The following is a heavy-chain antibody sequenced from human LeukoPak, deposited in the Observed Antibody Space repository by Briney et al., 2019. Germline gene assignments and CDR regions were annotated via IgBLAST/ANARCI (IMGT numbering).Heavy chain of an antibody. CDR2: ISGSGDSR. CDR3: AKDRGSYIRIFDY. D-gene: IGHD1-26*01. CDR1: GFTFSSYA. J-gene: IGHJ4*02. Sequence: GGSLRLSCAASGFTFSSYAMSWVRQAPGKGLEWVSAISGSGDSRYYADSVKGRFTISRDNSKDTLYLQMNSLRDEDTAVYYCAKDRGSYIRIFDYWGQGTLVTVSS. V-gene: IGHV3-23*01.